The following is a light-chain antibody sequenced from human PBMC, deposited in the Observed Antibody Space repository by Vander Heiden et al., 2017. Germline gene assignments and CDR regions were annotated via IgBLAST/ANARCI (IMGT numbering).Light chain of an antibody. CDR1: QSISRY. Sequence: DIQMTRSPSSLSASVGDRVTITCRASQSISRYLNWYQHKPGKAPNLLIYAASGLRSGVPPRFSGSGSGTDFTLTISSLQPEDFATYYCQQSYRTFTFGGGTKVEIK. J-gene: IGKJ4*01. CDR2: AAS. V-gene: IGKV1-39*01. CDR3: QQSYRTFT.